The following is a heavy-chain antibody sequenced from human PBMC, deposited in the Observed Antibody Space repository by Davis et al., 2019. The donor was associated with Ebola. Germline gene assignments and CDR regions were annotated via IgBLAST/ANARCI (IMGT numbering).Heavy chain of an antibody. CDR3: ARDLGYSYGALDY. V-gene: IGHV3-53*01. CDR1: GFTVSSNY. CDR2: IDGGDGST. J-gene: IGHJ4*02. Sequence: GESLKISCAASGFTVSSNYMSWVRQAPGKGLEWVSAIDGGDGSTYYADSVKGRFTISRDNSKNTLYLQMNSLRAEDTAVYYCARDLGYSYGALDYWGQGTLVTVSS. D-gene: IGHD5-18*01.